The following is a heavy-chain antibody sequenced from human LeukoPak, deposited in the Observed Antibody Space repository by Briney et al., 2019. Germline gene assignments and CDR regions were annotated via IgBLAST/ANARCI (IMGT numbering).Heavy chain of an antibody. V-gene: IGHV3-7*03. CDR1: GFTFSSYW. D-gene: IGHD3/OR15-3a*01. CDR3: ARGGGLDV. J-gene: IGHJ4*02. Sequence: GGSLRLSCAASGFTFSSYWMNWARQAPGKGLEWVASINHNGNVNYYVDSVKGRFTISRDNAKNSLYLQMSSLRAEDTAVYFCARGGGLDVWGQGTLVTVSS. CDR2: INHNGNVN.